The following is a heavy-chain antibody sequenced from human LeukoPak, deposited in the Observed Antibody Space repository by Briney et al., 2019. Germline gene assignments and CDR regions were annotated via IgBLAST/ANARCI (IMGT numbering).Heavy chain of an antibody. CDR2: IKQDGSEK. Sequence: GGSLRLSCAAAGFTFSSYWMTWVRQAPGKGLEWVANIKQDGSEKYYVDSVKGRFTISRDNAKNSLYLQMNSLRAEDTAVYYCATPTAGTWHFDYWGQGTLVTVSS. CDR3: ATPTAGTWHFDY. J-gene: IGHJ4*02. CDR1: GFTFSSYW. V-gene: IGHV3-7*01. D-gene: IGHD6-13*01.